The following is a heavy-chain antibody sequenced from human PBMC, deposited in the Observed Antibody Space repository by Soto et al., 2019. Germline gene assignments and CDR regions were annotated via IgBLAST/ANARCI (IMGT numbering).Heavy chain of an antibody. D-gene: IGHD1-1*01. J-gene: IGHJ4*02. Sequence: PSETLSLTCAVSGGSFSGFYWTWIRQPPGKGLEWIGEINHSGSTNYNPSLKSRVTISIDTSKSQFSLNVTSVTAADTAVYYCARGPNKLIYWGQGTLVT. CDR2: INHSGST. CDR3: ARGPNKLIY. V-gene: IGHV4-34*01. CDR1: GGSFSGFY.